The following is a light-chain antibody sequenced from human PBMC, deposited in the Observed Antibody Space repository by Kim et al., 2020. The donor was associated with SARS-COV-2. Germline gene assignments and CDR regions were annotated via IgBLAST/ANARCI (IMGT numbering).Light chain of an antibody. CDR3: QHYGNSPT. J-gene: IGKJ1*01. CDR1: QSVSSSY. Sequence: PWERATLSCRASQSVSSSYLAWYQQKPGRAPRLIIFGSSSRATGIPDRFSGSGSGTDFTLTIGRLEPEDFAVYYCQHYGNSPTFGQGTKVDIK. V-gene: IGKV3-20*01. CDR2: GSS.